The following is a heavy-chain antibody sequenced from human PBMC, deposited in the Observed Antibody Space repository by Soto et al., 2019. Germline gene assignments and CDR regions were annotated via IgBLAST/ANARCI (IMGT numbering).Heavy chain of an antibody. CDR1: GFTFSSYD. V-gene: IGHV3-13*01. D-gene: IGHD3-10*01. CDR3: AKDVRPEFGELLYFQN. Sequence: HPVGSLRLSCAVSGFTFSSYDMHWVRQVTGKGLEWVSAIGTAGDTYYPGSVKGRITISRENAKNSLYLQMNSLRAEDTAVYYCAKDVRPEFGELLYFQNWGQGTLVTVSS. J-gene: IGHJ1*01. CDR2: IGTAGDT.